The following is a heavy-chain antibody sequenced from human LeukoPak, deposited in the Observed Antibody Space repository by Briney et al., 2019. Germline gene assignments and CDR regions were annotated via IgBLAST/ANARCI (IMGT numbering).Heavy chain of an antibody. D-gene: IGHD4-17*01. J-gene: IGHJ4*02. CDR3: ARDLYGDYGFFDY. V-gene: IGHV1-46*01. CDR2: INPSGGNT. Sequence: EASVKVPCKASGYTFTSYYMHWVRQAPGQGLEWMGIINPSGGNTSYAQKFQGRVTMTRDTSTSTVYMELSSLRSEDTAVYYCARDLYGDYGFFDYWGQGTLVTVSS. CDR1: GYTFTSYY.